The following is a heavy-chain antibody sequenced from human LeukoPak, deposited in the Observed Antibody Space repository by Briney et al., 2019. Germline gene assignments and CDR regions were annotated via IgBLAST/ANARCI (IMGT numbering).Heavy chain of an antibody. D-gene: IGHD3-10*01. CDR2: IYPGDSDT. V-gene: IGHV5-51*01. CDR3: ARHRYYGSGSYRAPFDY. Sequence: RGESLKISCKDSGYSFTSYWIGWVRQMPGKGLEWMGIIYPGDSDTGYSPSFQGQVTISADKSISTAYLQWSSLKASDTAMYYCARHRYYGSGSYRAPFDYWGQGTLVTVSS. J-gene: IGHJ4*02. CDR1: GYSFTSYW.